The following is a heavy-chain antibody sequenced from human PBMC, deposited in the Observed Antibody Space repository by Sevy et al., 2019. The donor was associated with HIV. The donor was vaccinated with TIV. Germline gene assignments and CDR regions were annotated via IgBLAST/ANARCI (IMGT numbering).Heavy chain of an antibody. CDR2: IWSDRSNK. Sequence: GGSLRLSCAASGFVFSNHGMHWVRQAPGKGLEWVAVIWSDRSNKYYADSVKGRFTISRDNSKNTLYLQMKSLRAEDTAVYYCAKDVRTRFSGYGWAHYFDSWGQGPLVTVSS. CDR1: GFVFSNHG. J-gene: IGHJ4*02. V-gene: IGHV3-33*06. CDR3: AKDVRTRFSGYGWAHYFDS. D-gene: IGHD5-12*01.